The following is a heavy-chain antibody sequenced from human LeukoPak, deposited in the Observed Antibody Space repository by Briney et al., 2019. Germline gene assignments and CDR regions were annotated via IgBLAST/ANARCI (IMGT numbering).Heavy chain of an antibody. V-gene: IGHV3-33*01. D-gene: IGHD5-12*01. J-gene: IGHJ4*02. CDR3: TTESGTGYDSLVFDY. Sequence: GTLRLSRAPSGFTPSIFTMQWVPPTPHKGRGRGAAIWHEARYDFPADSVKGRFSISRDNSKNTLSLQLNSLRADDTTVYYCTTESGTGYDSLVFDYWGQGALVTVSS. CDR1: GFTPSIFT. CDR2: IWHEARYD.